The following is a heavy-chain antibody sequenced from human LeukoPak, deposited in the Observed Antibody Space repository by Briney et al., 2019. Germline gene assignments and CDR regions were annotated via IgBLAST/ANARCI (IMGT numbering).Heavy chain of an antibody. CDR3: ARDPYSGGYGDYYYYYMDL. CDR2: ISGSSSYI. CDR1: GFTFSSYS. D-gene: IGHD1-26*01. J-gene: IGHJ6*03. Sequence: GGSLRLSCTASGFTFSSYSMNWVRQAPGEGLEWVSSISGSSSYIYYADSVKGRFTISRDSAKNSLYLLMNSLRAEDTAVYYCARDPYSGGYGDYYYYYMDLWGQGTTVTISS. V-gene: IGHV3-21*01.